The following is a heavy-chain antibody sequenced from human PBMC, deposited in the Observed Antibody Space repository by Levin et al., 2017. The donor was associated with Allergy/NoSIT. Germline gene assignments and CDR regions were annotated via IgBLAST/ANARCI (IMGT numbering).Heavy chain of an antibody. D-gene: IGHD3-9*01. J-gene: IGHJ1*01. CDR1: GFTFSSYA. Sequence: PGGSLRLSCAASGFTFSSYAMHWVRQAPGKGLEWVAVISYDGSNKYYADSVKGRFTISRDNSKNTLYLQMNSLRAEDTAVYYCARDRYFDWLPAEEYFQHWGQGTLVTVSS. CDR2: ISYDGSNK. V-gene: IGHV3-30-3*01. CDR3: ARDRYFDWLPAEEYFQH.